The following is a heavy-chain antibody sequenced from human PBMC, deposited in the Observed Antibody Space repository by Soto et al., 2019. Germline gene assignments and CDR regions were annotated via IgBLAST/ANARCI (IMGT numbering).Heavy chain of an antibody. CDR3: ARLRASGWSFAL. CDR1: GFTFSSYW. CDR2: IKQDGSEK. J-gene: IGHJ2*01. V-gene: IGHV3-7*01. D-gene: IGHD3-10*01. Sequence: PGGSLRLSCAASGFTFSSYWMNWVRQAPGKGLEWVAKIKQDGSEKYYVDSVKGRFTISRDNAKNSLYLQMNSLRAEDTAVYYCARLRASGWSFALWGRGTLVTVSS.